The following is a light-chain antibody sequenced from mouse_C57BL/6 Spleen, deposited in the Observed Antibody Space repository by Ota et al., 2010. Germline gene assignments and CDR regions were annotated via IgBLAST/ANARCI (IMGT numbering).Light chain of an antibody. CDR2: VP. CDR1: QSIVHSNGNNL. Sequence: TPLSLPVSLVDQASISCRSSQSIVHSNGNNLFRMVPAETRPVSKAPDLQVPTVSGVPDRFSGSGSGTDFTLKISRVEAEDLGVYYCFQGSHVPFTFGSGTKLEIK. J-gene: IGKJ4*01. V-gene: IGKV1-117*01. CDR3: FQGSHVPFT.